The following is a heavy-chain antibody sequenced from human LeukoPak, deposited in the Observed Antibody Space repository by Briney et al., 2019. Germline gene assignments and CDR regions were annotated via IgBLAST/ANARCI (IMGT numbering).Heavy chain of an antibody. CDR3: ARGRFKGLWFGEVHLVWFDP. J-gene: IGHJ5*02. Sequence: ASVKVSCKASGYTFTSYDNNWVQQATGQGLERMGWMNPNSGNTGYAQKFQGRVTMTRNTSISTAYMELSSLRSEDTAVYYCARGRFKGLWFGEVHLVWFDPWGQGTLVTVSS. CDR2: MNPNSGNT. D-gene: IGHD3-10*01. CDR1: GYTFTSYD. V-gene: IGHV1-8*02.